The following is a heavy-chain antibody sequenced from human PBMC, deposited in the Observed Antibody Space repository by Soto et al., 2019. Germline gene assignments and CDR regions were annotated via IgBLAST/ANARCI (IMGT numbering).Heavy chain of an antibody. D-gene: IGHD5-12*01. CDR3: ARDRVATNYHFDY. V-gene: IGHV3-11*01. J-gene: IGHJ4*02. CDR2: VSSNGRIT. CDR1: GFTFSDYY. Sequence: QVQLVESGGGLVNPGGSLRLSCAASGFTFSDYYMTWIRQAPGKGLEWVSYVSSNGRITYHADSVKGRFTSSRDNAKNSLYLQMNSLRAEDTAVYYCARDRVATNYHFDYWGQGTLVTVSS.